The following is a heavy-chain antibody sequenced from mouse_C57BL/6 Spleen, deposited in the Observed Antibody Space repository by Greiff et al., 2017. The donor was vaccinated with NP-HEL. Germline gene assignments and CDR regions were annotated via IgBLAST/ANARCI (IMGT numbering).Heavy chain of an antibody. D-gene: IGHD1-1*01. CDR2: FYPGSGSI. Sequence: QVQLQQSGAELVKPGASVKLSCKASGCTFTEYTIHWVKQRSGQVLEWIGWFYPGSGSIKYNEKFKDKATLTADKSSSTVYMELSRLTSEDSAVYFCARHEDGNSYGSSGGYFDVWGTGTTVTVSS. V-gene: IGHV1-62-2*01. CDR1: GCTFTEYT. J-gene: IGHJ1*03. CDR3: ARHEDGNSYGSSGGYFDV.